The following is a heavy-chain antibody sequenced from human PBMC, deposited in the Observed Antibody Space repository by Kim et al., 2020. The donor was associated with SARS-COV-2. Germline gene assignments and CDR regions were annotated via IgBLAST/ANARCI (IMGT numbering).Heavy chain of an antibody. CDR3: ATDYGDYRFYYYYGMDV. V-gene: IGHV3-48*04. CDR1: GFTFSSYS. D-gene: IGHD4-17*01. Sequence: GGSLRLSCAASGFTFSSYSMNWVRQAPGKGLEWVSYISSSSSTIYYADSVKGRFTISRDNAKNSLYLQMNSLRAEDTAVYYCATDYGDYRFYYYYGMDVWGQGTTVTVSS. CDR2: ISSSSSTI. J-gene: IGHJ6*02.